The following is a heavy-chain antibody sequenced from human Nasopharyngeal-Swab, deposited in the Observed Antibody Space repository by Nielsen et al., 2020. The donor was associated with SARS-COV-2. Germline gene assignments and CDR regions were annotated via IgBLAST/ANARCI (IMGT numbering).Heavy chain of an antibody. Sequence: SENLSLNCAVSGGSISSSNWWSLVRQPPGKGLEWIGEIYHSGSTNYNPSLKSRVTISVDKSKNQFSLKLSSVTAADTAVYYCARVLAERAYYDFWSGYSDYYYGMDVWGQGTTVTVSS. CDR3: ARVLAERAYYDFWSGYSDYYYGMDV. V-gene: IGHV4-4*02. J-gene: IGHJ6*02. D-gene: IGHD3-3*01. CDR2: IYHSGST. CDR1: GGSISSSNW.